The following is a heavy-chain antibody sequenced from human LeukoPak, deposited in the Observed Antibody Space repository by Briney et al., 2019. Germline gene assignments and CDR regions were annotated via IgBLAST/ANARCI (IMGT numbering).Heavy chain of an antibody. Sequence: ASVKVSCKASGYTFTTYYMHWVRQAPGQGLEWMGIINPSGGSTTYPQKFQGRVTMTRDTSTSTVCMELSSLRSEDTAVYYCARALCSSCYFDYWGQGTLVTVSS. V-gene: IGHV1-46*03. CDR2: INPSGGST. CDR1: GYTFTTYY. CDR3: ARALCSSCYFDY. J-gene: IGHJ4*02. D-gene: IGHD2-2*01.